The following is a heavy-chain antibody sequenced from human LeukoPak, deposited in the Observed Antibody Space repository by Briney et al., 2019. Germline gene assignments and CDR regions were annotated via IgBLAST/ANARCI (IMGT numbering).Heavy chain of an antibody. CDR2: IYYSGST. CDR1: GGSISSGDYY. D-gene: IGHD4-11*01. CDR3: ARGPPATVTRPNRGYNWFDP. J-gene: IGHJ5*02. V-gene: IGHV4-30-4*08. Sequence: SQTLSLTCTVSGGSISSGDYYWSWIRQPPGKVLEWIGYIYYSGSTYYNPSLRSRVTISVDTSKNQFSLKLSSVTAADTAVYYCARGPPATVTRPNRGYNWFDPWGQGTLVTVSS.